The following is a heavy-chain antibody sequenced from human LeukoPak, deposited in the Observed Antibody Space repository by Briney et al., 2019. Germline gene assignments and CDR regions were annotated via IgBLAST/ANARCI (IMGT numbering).Heavy chain of an antibody. V-gene: IGHV1-8*01. CDR1: GYTFTSYD. CDR2: MNPNSGNT. D-gene: IGHD5-18*01. Sequence: ASVKVSCKASGYTFTSYDINWVRQATGQGLEWMGWMNPNSGNTGYAQKFQGRVTMTRNTSISTAYMELSSLRSEDTAVYYCARQGYSYGPGDYWGQGTLVTVSS. J-gene: IGHJ4*02. CDR3: ARQGYSYGPGDY.